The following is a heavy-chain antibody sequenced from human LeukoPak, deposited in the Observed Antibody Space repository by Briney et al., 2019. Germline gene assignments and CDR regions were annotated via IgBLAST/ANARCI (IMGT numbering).Heavy chain of an antibody. Sequence: GGSLRLSCAASGFTFSSYGMHWVRQAPGKGLEWVAVISYDGSNKYYADSVKGRFTISRDNSKNTLYLQMNSLRAEDTAVYYCARGPSDDYGDYLYYFDYWGQGTLVTVSS. CDR3: ARGPSDDYGDYLYYFDY. CDR1: GFTFSSYG. CDR2: ISYDGSNK. V-gene: IGHV3-30*03. J-gene: IGHJ4*02. D-gene: IGHD4-17*01.